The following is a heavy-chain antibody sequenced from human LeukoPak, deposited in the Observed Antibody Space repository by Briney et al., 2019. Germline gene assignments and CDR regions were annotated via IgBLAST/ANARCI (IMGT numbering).Heavy chain of an antibody. CDR1: GFSFSSDG. CDR3: AHGSLYQLDY. Sequence: PGGSLRLSCAASGFSFSSDGMSWVRQAPGKGLEWVSGILGGAGSTYYADSVKGRFTISRDNSKNTLYLQMNSLRAEDTAVYYCAHGSLYQLDYWGKGTLVTVSS. D-gene: IGHD2-2*01. V-gene: IGHV3-23*01. J-gene: IGHJ4*02. CDR2: ILGGAGST.